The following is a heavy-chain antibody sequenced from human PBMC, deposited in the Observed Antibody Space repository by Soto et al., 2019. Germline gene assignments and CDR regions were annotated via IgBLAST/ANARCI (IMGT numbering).Heavy chain of an antibody. V-gene: IGHV5-10-1*01. J-gene: IGHJ4*02. Sequence: PGESLKISCKASGYGFAGYWITWVRQKPGKGLEWMGRIDPSDSQTYYSPSFRGHVTISATKSITTVFLQWSSLRASDTAMYYCAIQIYDSDTGPNFQYYFDSWGQGTPVTVS. D-gene: IGHD3-22*01. CDR3: AIQIYDSDTGPNFQYYFDS. CDR1: GYGFAGYW. CDR2: IDPSDSQT.